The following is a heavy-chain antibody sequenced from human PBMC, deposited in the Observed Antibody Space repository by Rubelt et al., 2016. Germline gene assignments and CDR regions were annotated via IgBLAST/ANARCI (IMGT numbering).Heavy chain of an antibody. J-gene: IGHJ4*02. CDR3: ARWVRYDSSGYLIDY. CDR1: GFSLSTSGVG. Sequence: QITLKESGPTLVKPTQTLTLTCTFSGFSLSTSGVGVGWIRQPPGKALEWLALIYWDDDKRYSPSLKSRLTITKDTSKNQVVLTMTNMDPVDTATYYCARWVRYDSSGYLIDYWGQGTLVTVSS. D-gene: IGHD3-22*01. V-gene: IGHV2-5*02. CDR2: IYWDDDK.